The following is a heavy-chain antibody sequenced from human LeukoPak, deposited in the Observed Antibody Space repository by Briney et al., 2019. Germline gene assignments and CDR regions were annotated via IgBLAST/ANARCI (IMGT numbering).Heavy chain of an antibody. Sequence: PSETLSLTCAVYGGSFSGYYWSWIRQPPGKGLEWIGEINHSGSTNYNPSLKSRVTISVDTSKNQFSLKLSSVTAADTAVYYCARKEGATKPIDYWGQGTLVTVSS. J-gene: IGHJ4*02. V-gene: IGHV4-34*01. CDR2: INHSGST. CDR3: ARKEGATKPIDY. D-gene: IGHD1-26*01. CDR1: GGSFSGYY.